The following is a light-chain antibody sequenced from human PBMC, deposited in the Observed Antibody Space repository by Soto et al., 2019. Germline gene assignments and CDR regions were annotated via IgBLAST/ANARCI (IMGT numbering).Light chain of an antibody. V-gene: IGKV3-15*01. CDR3: RQYNDWPYT. J-gene: IGKJ2*01. CDR2: GTS. CDR1: QSLRSN. Sequence: EMVMTQSPATLSVSPGERATLSCRASQSLRSNLAWYQQKPGQAPRLIIYGTSTRATGIPARFSGSGSETEFTLTISSLQSEDFAVYYCRQYNDWPYTFGQGTKVDIK.